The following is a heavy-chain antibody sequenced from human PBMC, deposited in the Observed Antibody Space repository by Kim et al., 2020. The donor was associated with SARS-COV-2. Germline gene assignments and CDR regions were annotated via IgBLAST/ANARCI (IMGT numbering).Heavy chain of an antibody. CDR1: GGSISSYY. J-gene: IGHJ4*02. Sequence: SETLSLTCTVSGGSISSYYWSWIRQPPGKGLEWIGYIYYSGSTNYNPSLKSRVTISVDTSKNQFSLKLSSLTAADTAVYYCARGSTRNDFWSGYYSYYFDYWGQGTLVTVSS. V-gene: IGHV4-59*01. CDR3: ARGSTRNDFWSGYYSYYFDY. CDR2: IYYSGST. D-gene: IGHD3-3*01.